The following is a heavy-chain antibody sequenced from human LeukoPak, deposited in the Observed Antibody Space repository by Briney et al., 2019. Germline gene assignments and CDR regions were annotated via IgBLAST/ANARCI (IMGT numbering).Heavy chain of an antibody. CDR3: ARGGVVVVPAAIPTNWFDP. Sequence: GGSLRLSCAASGFTFSSYWMSWVRQAPGKGLEWVANIKQDGSEKYYVDSVKGRFTISRDSAKNSLYLQMNSLRAEDTAVYYCARGGVVVVPAAIPTNWFDPWGQGTLVTVSS. CDR1: GFTFSSYW. D-gene: IGHD2-2*01. V-gene: IGHV3-7*04. CDR2: IKQDGSEK. J-gene: IGHJ5*02.